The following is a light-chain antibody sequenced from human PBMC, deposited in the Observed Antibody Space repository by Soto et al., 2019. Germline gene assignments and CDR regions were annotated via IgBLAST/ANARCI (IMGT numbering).Light chain of an antibody. J-gene: IGLJ3*02. CDR2: DNN. Sequence: QSVLMQPPSVSAAPGQKVTISCSGSSSNIGNNYVSWYQQLPGTAPKFLIYDNNKRPSGIPGRFSGSKSGTSATLGITGLQTGDEAEYYCGTWDTSLSAVVFGGGTKLTVL. CDR3: GTWDTSLSAVV. V-gene: IGLV1-51*01. CDR1: SSNIGNNY.